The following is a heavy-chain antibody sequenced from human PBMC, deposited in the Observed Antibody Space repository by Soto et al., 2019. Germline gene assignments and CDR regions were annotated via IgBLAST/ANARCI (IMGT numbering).Heavy chain of an antibody. V-gene: IGHV3-30*18. CDR2: ISYDGSNK. Sequence: ESGGGVVQPGRSLRLSCAASGFTFSSYGMHWVRQAPGKGLEWVALISYDGSNKYYADSVKGRFTISRDNSKNTLYLQMNSLRAEDTAVYYCAKDGEFGYYDSSGYYGGQFDYWGQGTLVTVSS. CDR3: AKDGEFGYYDSSGYYGGQFDY. J-gene: IGHJ4*02. CDR1: GFTFSSYG. D-gene: IGHD3-22*01.